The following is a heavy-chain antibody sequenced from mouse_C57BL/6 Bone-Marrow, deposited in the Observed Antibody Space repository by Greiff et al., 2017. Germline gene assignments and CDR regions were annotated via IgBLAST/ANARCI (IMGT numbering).Heavy chain of an antibody. Sequence: VQLQQSGAELVRPGASVTLSCKASGYTFTDYEMHWVKQTPVHGLEWIGAIDPETGGTAYNQKFKGKAILTADKSSSTAYMELRSLTSEDSAVYSCTRKGGSSLAYWGQGTTLTVSS. CDR3: TRKGGSSLAY. CDR2: IDPETGGT. V-gene: IGHV1-15*01. CDR1: GYTFTDYE. D-gene: IGHD1-1*01. J-gene: IGHJ2*01.